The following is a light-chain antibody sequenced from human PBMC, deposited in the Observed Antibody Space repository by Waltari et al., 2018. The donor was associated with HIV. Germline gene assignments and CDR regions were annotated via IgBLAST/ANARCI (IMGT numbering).Light chain of an antibody. CDR2: RNN. CDR3: VTWDDTLSGPV. J-gene: IGLJ2*01. Sequence: QSVLTQAPSASGTPGQRVTIPCSGSSSNIGSNYVSWYHQFPGTAPKLLIYRNNQRPSGVPDRFSGSKSGTSASLAISGLRSEDEADYYCVTWDDTLSGPVFGGGTKLTVL. CDR1: SSNIGSNY. V-gene: IGLV1-47*01.